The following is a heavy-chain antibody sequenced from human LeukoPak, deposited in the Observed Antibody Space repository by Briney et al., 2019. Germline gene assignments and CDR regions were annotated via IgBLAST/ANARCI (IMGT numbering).Heavy chain of an antibody. V-gene: IGHV3-7*01. CDR2: IKQDGSQE. Sequence: GGSLRLSCAGSRSALRGYWMSWVGQAPGKGLEGVAHIKQDGSQEYYVDSVKGRFTIPRASAKNSLYLQITTLRAEDTAVYYCARGVPYASWSGPHYSDYWGQGTLVTVS. D-gene: IGHD3-3*01. CDR3: ARGVPYASWSGPHYSDY. CDR1: RSALRGYW. J-gene: IGHJ4*02.